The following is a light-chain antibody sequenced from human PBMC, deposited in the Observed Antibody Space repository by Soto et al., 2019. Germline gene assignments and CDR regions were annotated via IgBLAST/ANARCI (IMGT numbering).Light chain of an antibody. CDR2: SAS. CDR3: QQYGSSPCT. J-gene: IGKJ1*01. Sequence: EIVLTQSPGTLSLSPGARATLSCRASQSVSSSYLAWYQQKPGQAPRLLIFSASIRATGIPDRFSGRESGTDFTLTISRLEPEDFAVYYCQQYGSSPCTFGQGTKVEIK. V-gene: IGKV3-20*01. CDR1: QSVSSSY.